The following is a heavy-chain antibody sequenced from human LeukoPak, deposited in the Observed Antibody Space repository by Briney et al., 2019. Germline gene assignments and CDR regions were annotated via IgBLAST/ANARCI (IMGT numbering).Heavy chain of an antibody. V-gene: IGHV3-21*01. CDR3: ARDRSVITMVRGVILDY. D-gene: IGHD3-10*01. Sequence: GGSLRLSCAASGFTFSDYSMNWVRQAPGKGLEWVASISSSSPYIYYTDSVKGRFTISRDNAKNSLYLQMNSLRAEDTAVYYCARDRSVITMVRGVILDYWGQGTLVTVSS. CDR1: GFTFSDYS. CDR2: ISSSSPYI. J-gene: IGHJ4*02.